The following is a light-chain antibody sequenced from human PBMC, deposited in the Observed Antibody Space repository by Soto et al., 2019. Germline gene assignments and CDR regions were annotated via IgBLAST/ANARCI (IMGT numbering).Light chain of an antibody. J-gene: IGKJ5*01. CDR1: QSVSID. Sequence: EIVMTQSPDTLSVSPGEIATLYFRASQSVSIDLAWYQQTPGQAPRLLIYGVSTRATGVPPTFSGSASGTDFTLTISRLEPEDFVVYYCQQYGNSPFTFGQGTRLEIK. V-gene: IGKV3-15*01. CDR2: GVS. CDR3: QQYGNSPFT.